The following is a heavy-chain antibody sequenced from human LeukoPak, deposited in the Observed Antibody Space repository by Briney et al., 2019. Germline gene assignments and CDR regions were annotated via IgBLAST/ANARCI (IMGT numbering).Heavy chain of an antibody. D-gene: IGHD3-16*01. CDR3: ARSRGPNTFGGVHDY. J-gene: IGHJ4*02. CDR2: IWYDGSNK. V-gene: IGHV3-33*01. Sequence: PGRSLRLSCAASGFTFSSYGMHWVRQAPGKGLEWVAVIWYDGSNKYYADSVKGRFTISRDNSKNTLYLQMNSLRAEDTAVYYCARSRGPNTFGGVHDYWGQGTLVTVSS. CDR1: GFTFSSYG.